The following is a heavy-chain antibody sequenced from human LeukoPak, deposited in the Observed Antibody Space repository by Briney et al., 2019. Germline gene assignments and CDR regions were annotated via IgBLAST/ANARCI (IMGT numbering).Heavy chain of an antibody. CDR2: IFYSGST. V-gene: IGHV4-39*01. J-gene: IGHJ4*02. CDR3: ARGGRWLQYFPI. CDR1: GGSISSSHYY. Sequence: NPSETLSLTCTVSGGSISSSHYYWGWIRQPPGKGLEWIGTIFYSGSTYYNPSLKSRVTISVDTSKNQFSLKLGSVTAADTAVYYCARGGRWLQYFPIWGQGTLVTVSS. D-gene: IGHD5-24*01.